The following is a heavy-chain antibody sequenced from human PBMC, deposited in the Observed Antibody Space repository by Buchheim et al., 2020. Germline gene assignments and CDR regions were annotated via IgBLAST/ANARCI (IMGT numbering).Heavy chain of an antibody. J-gene: IGHJ6*02. CDR2: IYYSGST. D-gene: IGHD3-22*01. CDR1: GGSISSSSYY. V-gene: IGHV4-39*01. Sequence: QLQLQESGPGLVKPSETLSLTCTVSGGSISSSSYYWGWIRQPPGKGLEWIGSIYYSGSTYYNPSLKSRVTISVDTSKNQFSLKLSSVTAADTAVYYCARMGIVNYYYYYGMDVWGQGTT. CDR3: ARMGIVNYYYYYGMDV.